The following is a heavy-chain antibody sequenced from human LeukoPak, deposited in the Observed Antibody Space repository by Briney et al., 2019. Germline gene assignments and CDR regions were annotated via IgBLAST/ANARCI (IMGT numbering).Heavy chain of an antibody. V-gene: IGHV3-21*01. D-gene: IGHD2-15*01. Sequence: GGSLRLSCAASGFTFSSYSMNWVRQAPGKGLEWVSSISSSSSYIYYADSVKGRFTISRDNAKNSLYLQMNSLRAEDTAVYYCARRCSGGSCYYIDYWGQGTLVTVSS. CDR3: ARRCSGGSCYYIDY. J-gene: IGHJ4*02. CDR1: GFTFSSYS. CDR2: ISSSSSYI.